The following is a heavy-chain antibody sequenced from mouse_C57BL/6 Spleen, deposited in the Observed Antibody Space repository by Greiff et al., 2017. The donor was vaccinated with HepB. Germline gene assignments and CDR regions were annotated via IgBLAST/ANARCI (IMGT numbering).Heavy chain of an antibody. CDR2: IDPSDSYT. CDR1: GYTFTSYW. Sequence: VQLQQSGAELVMPGASVKLSCKASGYTFTSYWMHWVKQRPGQGLEWIGEIDPSDSYTNYNQKFKGKSTLTVDKSSSTAYMQLSSLTSEDSAVYYCARRGDGYYDAMDYWGQGTSVTVSS. J-gene: IGHJ4*01. V-gene: IGHV1-69*01. D-gene: IGHD2-3*01. CDR3: ARRGDGYYDAMDY.